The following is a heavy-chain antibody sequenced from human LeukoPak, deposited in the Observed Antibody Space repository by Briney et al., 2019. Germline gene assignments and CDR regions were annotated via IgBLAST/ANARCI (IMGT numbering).Heavy chain of an antibody. J-gene: IGHJ4*02. CDR1: GGSINSYY. V-gene: IGHV4-4*07. CDR2: IYTPGST. Sequence: PSETLSLTCTVSGGSINSYYWGWIRQPPGTGLEWIGRIYTPGSTNYNPSLKSRVTISVDTSKNQFSLKLTSVTAADTAMYYCARAGYTISYYSLDYWGQGTRVSVSS. CDR3: ARAGYTISYYSLDY. D-gene: IGHD1-26*01.